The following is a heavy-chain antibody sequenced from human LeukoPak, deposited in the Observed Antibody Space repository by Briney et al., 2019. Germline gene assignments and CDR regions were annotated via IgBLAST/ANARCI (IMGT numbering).Heavy chain of an antibody. V-gene: IGHV4-31*03. CDR2: TYFTGST. CDR1: RGSISSGGHY. J-gene: IGHJ4*02. D-gene: IGHD4-17*01. CDR3: ARVSFTYGPLDS. Sequence: PSETLSLTCNVSRGSISSGGHYWSWIRQRPGKGLEWIGYTYFTGSTYYNPSLQSRLIISADTSMTQFSLRLRSVTAADTAVYYCARVSFTYGPLDSWGPGILVTVSS.